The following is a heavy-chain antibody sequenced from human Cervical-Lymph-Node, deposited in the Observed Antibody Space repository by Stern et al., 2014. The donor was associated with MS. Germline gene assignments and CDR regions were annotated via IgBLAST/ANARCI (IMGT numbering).Heavy chain of an antibody. CDR3: VRERSSRGFDY. CDR1: GFTFTSYA. Sequence: QVQLVESGGGVVQPGRSLRVSCATAGFTFTSYAMNWVRQAPGKGLAWVAVISYDVNTKYYADSVKGRFTISRDNSKNTLYLQMSSLRAEDTAVYYCVRERSSRGFDYWGQGSLVTVSS. CDR2: ISYDVNTK. V-gene: IGHV3-30-3*01. D-gene: IGHD5/OR15-5a*01. J-gene: IGHJ4*02.